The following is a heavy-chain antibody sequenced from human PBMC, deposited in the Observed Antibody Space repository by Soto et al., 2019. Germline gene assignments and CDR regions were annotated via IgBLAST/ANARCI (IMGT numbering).Heavy chain of an antibody. CDR3: AKTLGNFDWLLKSPNNWFDP. D-gene: IGHD3-9*01. Sequence: PGGSLRLSCAASGFTFSSYAMSWVRQAPGKGLEWVSAISGGGGSTYYADSVKGRFTISRDNSKNTLYLQMNSLRAEDTAVYYCAKTLGNFDWLLKSPNNWFDPWGQGTLVTVSS. J-gene: IGHJ5*02. CDR2: ISGGGGST. CDR1: GFTFSSYA. V-gene: IGHV3-23*01.